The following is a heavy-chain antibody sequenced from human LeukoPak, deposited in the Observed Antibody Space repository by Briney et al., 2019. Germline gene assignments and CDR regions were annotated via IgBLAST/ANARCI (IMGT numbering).Heavy chain of an antibody. CDR3: ARPTIFGVVADY. CDR1: GYSIRSGYY. Sequence: PSVTLSLTCTVSGYSIRSGYYWGWIRQPPGKGLEWIGSIYHSGSTYYNPSLKSRVTISVDTSKNQFSLKLSSVTAADTAVYYCARPTIFGVVADYWGQGTLVTVSS. D-gene: IGHD3-3*01. CDR2: IYHSGST. J-gene: IGHJ4*02. V-gene: IGHV4-38-2*02.